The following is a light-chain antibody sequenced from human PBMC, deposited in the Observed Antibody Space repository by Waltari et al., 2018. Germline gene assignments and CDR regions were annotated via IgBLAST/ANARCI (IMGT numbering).Light chain of an antibody. Sequence: TCRCVHDIRNWLACYQHKPGKSPNLLIYATSSLQTGVPSRFSGSGSGTEFTLTISSLQPEDFATYYCQQANSFPITFGPGTKVDIK. CDR2: ATS. V-gene: IGKV1-12*01. CDR1: HDIRNW. J-gene: IGKJ3*01. CDR3: QQANSFPIT.